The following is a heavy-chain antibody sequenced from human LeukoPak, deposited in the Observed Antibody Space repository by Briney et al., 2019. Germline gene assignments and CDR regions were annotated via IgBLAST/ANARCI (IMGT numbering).Heavy chain of an antibody. V-gene: IGHV4-30-4*01. Sequence: TSETLSLTCTVSGGSISSGDYYWSWIRQPPGKGLEWIGYIYYSGSTYYNPSLKSRVTISVDTSKNQFSLKLSSVTAADTAVYYCARAGRIWYLDLWGRGTLVTVSS. J-gene: IGHJ2*01. CDR2: IYYSGST. D-gene: IGHD2-15*01. CDR3: ARAGRIWYLDL. CDR1: GGSISSGDYY.